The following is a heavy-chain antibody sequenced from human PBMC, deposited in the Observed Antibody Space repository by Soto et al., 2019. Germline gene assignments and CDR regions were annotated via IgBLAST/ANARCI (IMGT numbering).Heavy chain of an antibody. CDR3: VHSRCGGDCLQSYSSHYYYGMDV. Sequence: QITLKESGPTLVKPTQTLTLTCTFSGFSLSTGGMGVGWIRQPPGKALEWLALIYWDDDKRYSPSLKSRLTIAKDTSKNQVVLTMTNMDPVDTATYYCVHSRCGGDCLQSYSSHYYYGMDVWGQGTPVTVSS. J-gene: IGHJ6*02. V-gene: IGHV2-5*02. CDR1: GFSLSTGGMG. CDR2: IYWDDDK. D-gene: IGHD2-21*02.